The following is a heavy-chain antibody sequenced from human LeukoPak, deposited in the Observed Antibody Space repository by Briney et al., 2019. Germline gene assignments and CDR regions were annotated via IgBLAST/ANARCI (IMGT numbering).Heavy chain of an antibody. CDR3: ARGSNSGWFDP. CDR2: IYYSAST. J-gene: IGHJ5*02. Sequence: SETLSLTCTVSGSISGYYWSWIRQPPGKGLEWIGYIYYSASTDYNPSLKSRVTISLDTSKSQFSLKVSAVTAADTAVYYCARGSNSGWFDPWGQGTLVTVSS. D-gene: IGHD4-11*01. V-gene: IGHV4-59*01. CDR1: GSISGYY.